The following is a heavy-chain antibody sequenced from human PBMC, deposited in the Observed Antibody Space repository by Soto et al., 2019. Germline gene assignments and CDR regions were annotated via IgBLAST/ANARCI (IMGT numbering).Heavy chain of an antibody. CDR2: ITYDGSFQ. J-gene: IGHJ4*02. V-gene: IGHV3-30*18. D-gene: IGHD1-7*01. Sequence: QVQLVESGGGVVQPGGSLRLSCQASDFNFDNYGMHWVRQAPGKGLEWVAVITYDGSFQYYADSVKGRFTISRDNSKNTLSLHLNTLKPEDTAVYHCAKDRVGGTFYTPLAFWGQGTLVTVSS. CDR1: DFNFDNYG. CDR3: AKDRVGGTFYTPLAF.